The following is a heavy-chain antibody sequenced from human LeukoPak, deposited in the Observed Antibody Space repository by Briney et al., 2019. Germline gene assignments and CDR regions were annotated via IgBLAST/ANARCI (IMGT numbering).Heavy chain of an antibody. J-gene: IGHJ3*01. V-gene: IGHV4-30-4*07. D-gene: IGHD3-3*01. CDR1: GGSISSGGYS. CDR3: ARVREWLRGDAFDV. Sequence: PSETLSLTCAVSGGSISSGGYSWSWIRQPPGKGLEWIGYIYYSGSTYYNPSLKSRVTISVDTSKDQFSLELSSVTAADTAVYYCARVREWLRGDAFDVWGQGTMVTVSS. CDR2: IYYSGST.